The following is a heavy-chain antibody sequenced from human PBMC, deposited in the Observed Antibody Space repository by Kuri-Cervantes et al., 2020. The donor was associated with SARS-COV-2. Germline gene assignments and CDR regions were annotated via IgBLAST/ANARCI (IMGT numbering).Heavy chain of an antibody. V-gene: IGHV3-21*01. CDR1: GFTFSTHS. Sequence: GESLKISCAASGFTFSTHSMNWIRQAPGKGLEWVSSINDKSNYIYYADSVKGRFTISRDNTRNSLYLQMSSLRAEDTAVYYCATFPGVAAPGDYGGQGTLVTVSS. D-gene: IGHD2-21*01. CDR3: ATFPGVAAPGDY. CDR2: INDKSNYI. J-gene: IGHJ4*02.